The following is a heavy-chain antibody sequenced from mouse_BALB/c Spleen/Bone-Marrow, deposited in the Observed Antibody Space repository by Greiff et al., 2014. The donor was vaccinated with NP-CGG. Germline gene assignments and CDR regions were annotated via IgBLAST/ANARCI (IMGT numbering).Heavy chain of an antibody. D-gene: IGHD1-1*01. V-gene: IGHV14-3*02. CDR2: IDPANGDT. CDR3: TKPSFYDGSSYWYFDV. J-gene: IGHJ1*01. CDR1: GFNITDNF. Sequence: VHVKQSGAELVKPGASVKLSCKASGFNITDNFMHWVKQRPEQGLEWIGRIDPANGDTKYDPKFQGKATLTADTSSNTAYLQLSSLTSEDTAVYYCTKPSFYDGSSYWYFDVWGAGTTVTVSS.